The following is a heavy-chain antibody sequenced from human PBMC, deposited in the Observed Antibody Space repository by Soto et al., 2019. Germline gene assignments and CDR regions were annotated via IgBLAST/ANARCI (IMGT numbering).Heavy chain of an antibody. Sequence: ASVKVSCKASGYTFTGYYMHWVRQAPGQELEWMGWINPNSGGTNYAQRFQGRVTMTGDTSITTAYMELSSLRSDDTAVYFCARGYRSSGLGPWGQGNLVTVSS. CDR2: INPNSGGT. V-gene: IGHV1-2*02. D-gene: IGHD6-6*01. CDR1: GYTFTGYY. CDR3: ARGYRSSGLGP. J-gene: IGHJ5*02.